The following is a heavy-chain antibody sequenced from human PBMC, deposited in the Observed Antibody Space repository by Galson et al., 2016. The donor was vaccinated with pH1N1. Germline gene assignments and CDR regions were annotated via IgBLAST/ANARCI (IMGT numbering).Heavy chain of an antibody. CDR1: GYTFTSYY. J-gene: IGHJ4*02. D-gene: IGHD1-26*01. V-gene: IGHV1-46*01. CDR2: LDPTGGGT. Sequence: SVKVSCKASGYTFTSYYLHWVRQAPGQGLEWMGVLDPTGGGTTYAQKFHSRLTMTRDTSTSTFSMELSSLKSEDTAVSYCTRDLGRLRDYWGQGTLVTVSS. CDR3: TRDLGRLRDY.